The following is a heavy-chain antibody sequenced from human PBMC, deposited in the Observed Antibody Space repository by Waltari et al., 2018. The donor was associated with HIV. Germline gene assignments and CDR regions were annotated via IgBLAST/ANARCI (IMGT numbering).Heavy chain of an antibody. Sequence: QLQLHESGPGLVKPSAPLSLTCLFSGFPISSNNYYWGWIRQPPGKGLEWIGNIFYSGTTNYNPSLESRVTISIDTSKSQFSLNLDSVTAADTAIYYCARHKNRGSYFPVDFWGQGTLVAVSS. CDR3: ARHKNRGSYFPVDF. J-gene: IGHJ4*02. CDR1: GFPISSNNYY. CDR2: IFYSGTT. D-gene: IGHD1-26*01. V-gene: IGHV4-39*07.